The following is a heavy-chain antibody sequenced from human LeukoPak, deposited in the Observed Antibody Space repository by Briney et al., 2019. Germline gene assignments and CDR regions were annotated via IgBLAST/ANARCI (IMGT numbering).Heavy chain of an antibody. D-gene: IGHD2-2*01. CDR1: GFTFSDYY. V-gene: IGHV3-11*01. CDR3: ARKKADIVVVPAATRYYYYGMDV. Sequence: GGSLRLSCAASGFTFSDYYMSWMRQAPGKGLEWVSYISSNGSSKYYADSVKGRFTISRDNAKNSLYLQMNSLRAEDTAVYYCARKKADIVVVPAATRYYYYGMDVWGEGTTVTVSS. CDR2: ISSNGSSK. J-gene: IGHJ6*04.